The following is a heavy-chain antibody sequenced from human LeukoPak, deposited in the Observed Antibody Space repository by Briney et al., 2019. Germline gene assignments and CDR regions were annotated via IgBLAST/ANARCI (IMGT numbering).Heavy chain of an antibody. Sequence: GGSLRLSCAASGFTFSSYAMHWVRQAPGKGLEWVAVISYDGSNKYYADSVKGRFTISRDNSKNTLYLQMNSLRAEDTAVYYCAKGRIQLWLRAPLIFDYWGQGTLVTASS. V-gene: IGHV3-30-3*01. CDR2: ISYDGSNK. J-gene: IGHJ4*02. CDR1: GFTFSSYA. D-gene: IGHD5-18*01. CDR3: AKGRIQLWLRAPLIFDY.